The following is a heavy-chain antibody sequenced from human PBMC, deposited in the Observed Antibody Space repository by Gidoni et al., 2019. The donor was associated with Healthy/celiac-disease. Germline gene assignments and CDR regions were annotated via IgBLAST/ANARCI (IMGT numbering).Heavy chain of an antibody. CDR3: AKTLGDFIGGSFRDWFDP. Sequence: EVQLLESGGGWVQPCGFLRLYCAASAFTFSGYAMSWVRLAPGKGLGWVSAISGSGGSTYYADSVKGRFTISRDNSKTTLYLQMNSLRAEDTAVYYCAKTLGDFIGGSFRDWFDPWGQGTLVTVSS. J-gene: IGHJ5*02. V-gene: IGHV3-23*01. CDR1: AFTFSGYA. D-gene: IGHD2-15*01. CDR2: ISGSGGST.